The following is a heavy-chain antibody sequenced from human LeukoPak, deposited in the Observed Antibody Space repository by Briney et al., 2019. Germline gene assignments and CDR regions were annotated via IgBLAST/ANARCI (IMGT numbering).Heavy chain of an antibody. CDR2: ISSSSSFI. D-gene: IGHD3-16*01. Sequence: GGSLRLSCAASGFTFSSYSMNWVRQAPGKGLEWVSSISSSSSFIYYADSVKGRFTISRDNAKNSLYLQMNSLRAEDTAVYYCARDRLVVSFAPNGMDVWGQGTTVTVSS. J-gene: IGHJ6*02. CDR3: ARDRLVVSFAPNGMDV. CDR1: GFTFSSYS. V-gene: IGHV3-21*01.